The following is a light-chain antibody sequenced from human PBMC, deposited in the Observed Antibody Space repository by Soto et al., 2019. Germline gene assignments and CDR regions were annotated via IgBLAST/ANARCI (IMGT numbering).Light chain of an antibody. CDR1: NSRSGSNY. CDR2: RND. CDR3: AKWDDSMRVYV. V-gene: IGLV1-47*01. Sequence: QSALPQPPSASGTPGQRVTISCSTTNSRSGSNYVYWYQQLPGAAPKLLIYRNDQRPSGVPDRFSASKSGTSASLAISDLRSEDEADYFCAKWDDSMRVYVFGSGTKVTVL. J-gene: IGLJ1*01.